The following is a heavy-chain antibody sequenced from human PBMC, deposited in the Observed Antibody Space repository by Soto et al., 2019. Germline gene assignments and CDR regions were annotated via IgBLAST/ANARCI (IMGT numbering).Heavy chain of an antibody. CDR3: IRGDGDRFDDNGYLGRH. CDR2: INIDGSRI. V-gene: IGHV3-74*01. J-gene: IGHJ4*02. D-gene: IGHD5-18*01. CDR1: GFTFSSYW. Sequence: EVQLVESGGGLVQPGGSLRLSCAASGFTFSSYWMHWVRQAPGKGLVWVSRINIDGSRISYADFVKGRCTISRDDAKKTVYMQMNSLRVEDTAMYYCIRGDGDRFDDNGYLGRHWGQGTLVTVSS.